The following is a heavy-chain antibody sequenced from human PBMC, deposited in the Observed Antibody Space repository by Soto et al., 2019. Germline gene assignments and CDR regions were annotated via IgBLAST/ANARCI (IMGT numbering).Heavy chain of an antibody. CDR2: IDPSDSYT. D-gene: IGHD6-13*01. Sequence: GESLKISCKGSGYSVTSYWISWVRQMPGKGLEWMGRIDPSDSYTNYSPSFQGHVTISADKSISTAYLQWSSLKASDTAMYYCARYQRIAGHYYYGMDVWGQGTTVTVSS. V-gene: IGHV5-10-1*01. J-gene: IGHJ6*02. CDR1: GYSVTSYW. CDR3: ARYQRIAGHYYYGMDV.